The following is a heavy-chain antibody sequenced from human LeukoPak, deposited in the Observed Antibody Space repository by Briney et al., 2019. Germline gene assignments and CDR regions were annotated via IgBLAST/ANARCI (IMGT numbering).Heavy chain of an antibody. CDR3: TRVGYIDEGIDY. CDR2: IKQDETEK. V-gene: IGHV3-7*04. D-gene: IGHD5-24*01. CDR1: GFTFSNFW. J-gene: IGHJ4*02. Sequence: GGSLRLSCTASGFTFSNFWMGWVRQAPGKGLEWVANIKQDETEKFYLGSVKGRYTISRDNAKNSLYLQMNSLRAEDTAIYYCTRVGYIDEGIDYWGQGTLVTVSS.